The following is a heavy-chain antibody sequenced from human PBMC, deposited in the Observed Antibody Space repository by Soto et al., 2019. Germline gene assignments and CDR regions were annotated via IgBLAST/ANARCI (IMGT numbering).Heavy chain of an antibody. J-gene: IGHJ4*02. CDR1: GFTFSTYA. CDR3: ATTLYSNYVPPEGY. V-gene: IGHV3-30-3*01. D-gene: IGHD4-4*01. Sequence: QVQLVESGGGLVQPGRSLRLSCAASGFTFSTYAMGWVRQAPGKGLEWVAVISYDGSNKQYTDPVKGRFTISRDNSKNTLNLQMNSLRVEDTAVYYCATTLYSNYVPPEGYWGQGTLVTVSS. CDR2: ISYDGSNK.